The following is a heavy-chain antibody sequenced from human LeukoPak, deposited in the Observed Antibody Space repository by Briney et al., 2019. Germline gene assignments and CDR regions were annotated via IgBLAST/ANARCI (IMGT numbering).Heavy chain of an antibody. Sequence: ASVKVSFKSSACTFSSYAISWVRQAPGQGLEWMGGIIPIFGTANYAQKFQGRVTITADESTSTAYMELSSLRSEDTAVYYCARDLGGSYLRAFDIWGQGTMVTVSS. CDR2: IIPIFGTA. V-gene: IGHV1-69*13. J-gene: IGHJ3*02. CDR3: ARDLGGSYLRAFDI. D-gene: IGHD1-26*01. CDR1: ACTFSSYA.